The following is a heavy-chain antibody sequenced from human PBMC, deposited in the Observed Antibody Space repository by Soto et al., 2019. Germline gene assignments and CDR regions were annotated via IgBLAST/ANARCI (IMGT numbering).Heavy chain of an antibody. Sequence: GGSLRLSCSASGFVFGDYAVTWVRQAPGKGLEWVGVVRSETYGGSTEYAASVKGRFRISRDDSESIAYLQMTNLKTEDTAVYYCTRGRGTSGWYADYWGKGIRVTVSS. J-gene: IGHJ4*02. CDR1: GFVFGDYA. D-gene: IGHD6-13*01. CDR2: VRSETYGGST. CDR3: TRGRGTSGWYADY. V-gene: IGHV3-49*04.